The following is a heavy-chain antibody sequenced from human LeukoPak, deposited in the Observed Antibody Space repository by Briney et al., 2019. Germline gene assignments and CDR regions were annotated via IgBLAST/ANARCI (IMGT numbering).Heavy chain of an antibody. J-gene: IGHJ4*02. Sequence: ASVKVSCKASGHTSTRYYMHWVRQAPGQGLEWMGIINPSGGSTSYVQKFQGRVTMTKDTSTSTVYMELSSLRSEDTAVYYCAAAESRDGYKVTYWGQGTLVTVSS. CDR1: GHTSTRYY. CDR2: INPSGGST. CDR3: AAAESRDGYKVTY. D-gene: IGHD5-24*01. V-gene: IGHV1-46*01.